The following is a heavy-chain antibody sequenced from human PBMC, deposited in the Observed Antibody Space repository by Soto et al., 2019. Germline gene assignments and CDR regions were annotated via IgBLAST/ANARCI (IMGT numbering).Heavy chain of an antibody. V-gene: IGHV5-51*01. Sequence: GEPLKISCKASGYSFSFYWIGWVRQMPGKGLEWMAIMYPDDSDIRYSPSFEAHVTISADKSTSTAFLQWSSLKAPDTAMYYCATAYVYDFENSNYYRDAFDIWGQVTLVTVSS. CDR3: ATAYVYDFENSNYYRDAFDI. J-gene: IGHJ3*02. D-gene: IGHD3-22*01. CDR2: MYPDDSDI. CDR1: GYSFSFYW.